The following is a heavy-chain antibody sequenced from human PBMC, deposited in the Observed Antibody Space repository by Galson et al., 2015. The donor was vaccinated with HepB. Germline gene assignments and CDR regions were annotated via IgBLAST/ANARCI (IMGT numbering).Heavy chain of an antibody. CDR3: ARSIVTTLSDTFDI. D-gene: IGHD4-11*01. Sequence: SLRLSCAASGFTFSSYNMNWVRQAPGRGLEWVSSISSSSSYIKYADSVKGRFTISRDNAENSLYLQMNSLRAADTAVYYCARSIVTTLSDTFDIWGQGTMVTVSS. CDR2: ISSSSSYI. V-gene: IGHV3-21*01. CDR1: GFTFSSYN. J-gene: IGHJ3*02.